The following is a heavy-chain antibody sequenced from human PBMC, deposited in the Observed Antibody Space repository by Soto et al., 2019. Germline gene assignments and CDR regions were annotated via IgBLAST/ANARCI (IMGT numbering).Heavy chain of an antibody. Sequence: QVQLVQSGAEVKKPGSSVKVSCKASGGTFSSYAISWVRQAPGQGLEWMGGLIPIFGTANYAQKFQGRVTITADKSTSTAYMELSSLRSEDTAVYYCASAGYCSGGSCLANWFDPWGQGTLVTVSS. CDR3: ASAGYCSGGSCLANWFDP. J-gene: IGHJ5*02. D-gene: IGHD2-15*01. CDR2: LIPIFGTA. V-gene: IGHV1-69*06. CDR1: GGTFSSYA.